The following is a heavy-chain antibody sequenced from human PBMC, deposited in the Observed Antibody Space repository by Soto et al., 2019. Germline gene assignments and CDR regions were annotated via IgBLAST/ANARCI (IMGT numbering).Heavy chain of an antibody. D-gene: IGHD4-17*01. J-gene: IGHJ4*02. CDR2: IYHSGST. V-gene: IGHV4-30-2*01. CDR1: GGSISSGGYS. CDR3: ASGTIGDYTDGFDY. Sequence: QLQLQESGSGLVKPSQTLSLTCAVSGGSISSGGYSWSWIRQPPGKGLEWIGYIYHSGSTYYNPSLKGRVTISVDRSKNQFSLKLSSVTAADTAVYYCASGTIGDYTDGFDYWGQGTLVTVSS.